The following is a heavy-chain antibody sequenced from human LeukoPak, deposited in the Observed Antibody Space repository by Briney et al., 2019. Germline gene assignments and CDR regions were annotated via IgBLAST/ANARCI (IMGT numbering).Heavy chain of an antibody. CDR1: GFXFSSYA. CDR2: IWYDGSNQ. Sequence: GGSLRLSCGASGFXFSSYAIHWVRQAPGKGLEWVAAIWYDGSNQYYVASVKGRFTISRDISKNTLFLQMNSLRAEDTAVYYCAREADCSGGDCYRGAFDIWGQGTMVTVSS. J-gene: IGHJ3*02. D-gene: IGHD2-21*02. CDR3: AREADCSGGDCYRGAFDI. V-gene: IGHV3-33*08.